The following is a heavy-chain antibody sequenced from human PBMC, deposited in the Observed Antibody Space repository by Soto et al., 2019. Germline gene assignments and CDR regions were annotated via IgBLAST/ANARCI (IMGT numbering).Heavy chain of an antibody. J-gene: IGHJ4*02. Sequence: QVQLVPSGAEMKKPGSSVKVSCQSSGGTFNTYAMNWVRQAPGHGPEWMGDISPMFGAANYAPKFQGRVTITADEATGTSYMQLSSLTSEDTALYFCAREVQVHTPAFVYWGQGTLVTVSS. CDR3: AREVQVHTPAFVY. V-gene: IGHV1-69*19. CDR1: GGTFNTYA. CDR2: ISPMFGAA.